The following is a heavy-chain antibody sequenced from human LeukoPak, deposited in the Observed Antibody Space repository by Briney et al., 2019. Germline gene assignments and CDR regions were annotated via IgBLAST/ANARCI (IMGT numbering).Heavy chain of an antibody. J-gene: IGHJ3*02. V-gene: IGHV1-18*01. CDR3: ARGGGYYDSSGYYYVAFDI. CDR2: ISAYNGNT. CDR1: GYTFTSYG. D-gene: IGHD3-22*01. Sequence: ASVKVSCKASGYTFTSYGISWVRQAPGQRLEWMGWISAYNGNTNYAQKLQGRVTMTTDTSTSTAYMELRSLRSDDTAVYYCARGGGYYDSSGYYYVAFDIWGQGTMVTVSS.